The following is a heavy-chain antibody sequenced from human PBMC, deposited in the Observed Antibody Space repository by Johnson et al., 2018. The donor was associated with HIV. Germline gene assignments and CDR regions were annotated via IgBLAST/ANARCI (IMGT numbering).Heavy chain of an antibody. V-gene: IGHV3-66*02. CDR2: IYSDGTT. CDR3: AKDRPRVGATAPSGGMDFDI. CDR1: AFSVSSNY. J-gene: IGHJ3*02. D-gene: IGHD1-26*01. Sequence: VQLVESGGGLVQPGGSLRLSCAVSAFSVSSNYMSWVRQAPGKGLEWVSVIYSDGTTYYADSVKGRFTISRDTSKNTLYLQMNNLRAEDTAVYYCAKDRPRVGATAPSGGMDFDIWGQGTLVTVSS.